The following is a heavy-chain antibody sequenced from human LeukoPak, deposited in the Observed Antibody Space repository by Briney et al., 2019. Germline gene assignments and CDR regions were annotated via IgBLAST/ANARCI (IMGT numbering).Heavy chain of an antibody. Sequence: GGSLRPSCAASGFTFSSYAMSWVRQAPGKGLEWVSAISGSGGSTYYADSVKGRFTISRDNSKNTLYLQMNSLRAEDTAVYYCAKFLDYDFWSGYPTFDYWGQGTLVTVSS. J-gene: IGHJ4*02. CDR3: AKFLDYDFWSGYPTFDY. V-gene: IGHV3-23*01. CDR1: GFTFSSYA. D-gene: IGHD3-3*01. CDR2: ISGSGGST.